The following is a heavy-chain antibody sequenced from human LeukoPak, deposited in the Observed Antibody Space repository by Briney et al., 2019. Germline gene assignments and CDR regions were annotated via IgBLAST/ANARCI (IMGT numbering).Heavy chain of an antibody. CDR2: ISHSAALASFGDSVRGR. D-gene: IGHD2-15*01. CDR1: GFSFSGYA. CDR3: ARKSVAVAGILLDS. Sequence: GGSLRLSCAASGFSFSGYAMHWVRQAPGQGLEWISGISHSAALASFGDSVRGRFYADSVRGRFTIFRDENTLYLQMNSLRTEDTAVYYCARKSVAVAGILLDSWGQGTPVTVSS. J-gene: IGHJ4*02. V-gene: IGHV3-23*01.